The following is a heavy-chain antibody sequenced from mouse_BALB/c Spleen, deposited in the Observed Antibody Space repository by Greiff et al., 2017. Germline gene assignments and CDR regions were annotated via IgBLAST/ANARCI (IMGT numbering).Heavy chain of an antibody. CDR2: ISNGGGST. Sequence: EVQLVESGGGLVQPGGSLKLSCAASGFTFSSYTMSWVRQTPEKRLEWVAYISNGGGSTYYPDTVKGRFTISRDNAKNTLYLQMSSLKSEDTAMYYCARQEDGYCWFAYWGQGTLVTVSA. V-gene: IGHV5-12-2*01. D-gene: IGHD2-3*01. J-gene: IGHJ3*01. CDR1: GFTFSSYT. CDR3: ARQEDGYCWFAY.